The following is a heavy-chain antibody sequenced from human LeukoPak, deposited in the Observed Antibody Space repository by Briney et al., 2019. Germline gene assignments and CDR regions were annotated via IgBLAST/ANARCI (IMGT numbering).Heavy chain of an antibody. D-gene: IGHD5-18*01. CDR3: ARSSGYSNGPPRDY. CDR2: ITDNGRNT. J-gene: IGHJ4*02. V-gene: IGHV3-64*01. Sequence: GGSLRLSCAASGFTFSSYNMHWVRQARGKGLEYVSAITDNGRNTYYSHSVKGRFTISRDNSKNTLYLQMGSLRPEDTGVYYCARSSGYSNGPPRDYWGQGTLVTVSS. CDR1: GFTFSSYN.